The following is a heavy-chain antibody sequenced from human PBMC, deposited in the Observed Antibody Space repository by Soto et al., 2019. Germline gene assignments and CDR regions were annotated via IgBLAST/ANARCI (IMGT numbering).Heavy chain of an antibody. V-gene: IGHV3-30-3*01. J-gene: IGHJ4*02. Sequence: GGSLRLSCAASGFTFSSYAMNWVRQAPGKGLEWVALISYGGSSKYYADSVKGRFTISRDGSKNTLFLQMDSLGAADTAVYYCGRCTSTSCHLGSDYWGQGTLVTVSS. D-gene: IGHD2-2*01. CDR1: GFTFSSYA. CDR2: ISYGGSSK. CDR3: GRCTSTSCHLGSDY.